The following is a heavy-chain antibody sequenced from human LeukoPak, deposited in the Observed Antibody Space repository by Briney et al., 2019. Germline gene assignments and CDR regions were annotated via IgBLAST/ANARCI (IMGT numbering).Heavy chain of an antibody. CDR2: IYYSGST. CDR3: ARTQVGFFYYFDY. Sequence: PSETLSLTCTVSGGSISSYYWSWIRQPPGKGLEWIGYIYYSGSTNYNPSLKSRVTISVDTSKNQFSLKLSSVTAADTAVYYCARTQVGFFYYFDYWGQGTLVTVSS. V-gene: IGHV4-59*08. D-gene: IGHD1-26*01. CDR1: GGSISSYY. J-gene: IGHJ4*02.